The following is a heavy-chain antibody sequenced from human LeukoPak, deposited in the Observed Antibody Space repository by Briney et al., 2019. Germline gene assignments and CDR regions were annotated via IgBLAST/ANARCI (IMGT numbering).Heavy chain of an antibody. Sequence: SQTLSLTCAVSGGSISSGEYYWSWIRQPPAKGLEWIGYIYYSVSTYYNPSLKSRLTISVDTSNSQFSLRLTSVTAADTAVYYCARDKVGATNWLDPWGQGTLVTVSS. CDR3: ARDKVGATNWLDP. CDR2: IYYSVST. V-gene: IGHV4-30-4*01. J-gene: IGHJ5*02. CDR1: GGSISSGEYY. D-gene: IGHD1-26*01.